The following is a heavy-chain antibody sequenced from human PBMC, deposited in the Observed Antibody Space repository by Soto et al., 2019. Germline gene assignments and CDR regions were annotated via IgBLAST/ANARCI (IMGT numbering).Heavy chain of an antibody. J-gene: IGHJ4*02. Sequence: QVQLVQSGAXXXKPGASVXXXXKASGYTFTNYAMHWVRQAPGQRLEWMGWINAGNGNTKYSQKFQGRVTITRDTSASTAYMELSSLRSEDTAVYYCARVSGYYLPDYWGQGTLVTVSS. CDR1: GYTFTNYA. CDR2: INAGNGNT. V-gene: IGHV1-3*01. CDR3: ARVSGYYLPDY. D-gene: IGHD5-12*01.